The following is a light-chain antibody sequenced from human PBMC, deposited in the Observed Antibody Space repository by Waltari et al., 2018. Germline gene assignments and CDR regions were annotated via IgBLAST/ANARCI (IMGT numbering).Light chain of an antibody. CDR2: GAS. Sequence: LVTQSPASLSVSPGERVILSCRASQRSSSNLAWYRRRPGQAPRLLIYGASTRATGIPPRASGSGSGTEFTLSISSRQSEDFAVYSCQQYKNWPPGSVGPGTKVVS. V-gene: IGKV3-15*01. CDR3: QQYKNWPPGS. J-gene: IGKJ3*01. CDR1: QRSSSN.